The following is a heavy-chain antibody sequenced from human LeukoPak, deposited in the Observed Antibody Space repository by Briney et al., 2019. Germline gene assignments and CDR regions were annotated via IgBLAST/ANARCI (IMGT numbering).Heavy chain of an antibody. V-gene: IGHV3-21*01. CDR3: ARLIAVAGIDY. CDR2: ISSSSSYI. D-gene: IGHD6-19*01. Sequence: GGSLRLSCAAPGFTFSSYSMNWVRQAPGKGLEWVSSISSSSSYIYYADSVKGRFTISRDNAKNLLYLQMNSLRAEDTAVYYCARLIAVAGIDYWGQGTLVTVSS. CDR1: GFTFSSYS. J-gene: IGHJ4*02.